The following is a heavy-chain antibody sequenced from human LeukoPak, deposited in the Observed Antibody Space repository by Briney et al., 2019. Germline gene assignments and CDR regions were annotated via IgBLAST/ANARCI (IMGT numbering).Heavy chain of an antibody. Sequence: PGGSLRLSCVASGFTFSSYWMHWVRQAPGKGLVWVSRINSDGSSTSYADSVKGRFTISRDNAKNTLYLQMNSLRAEDTAVYYCAREGTTSSVWIDSWGQGTLVTVSS. CDR3: AREGTTSSVWIDS. D-gene: IGHD1-7*01. CDR1: GFTFSSYW. CDR2: INSDGSST. V-gene: IGHV3-74*01. J-gene: IGHJ4*02.